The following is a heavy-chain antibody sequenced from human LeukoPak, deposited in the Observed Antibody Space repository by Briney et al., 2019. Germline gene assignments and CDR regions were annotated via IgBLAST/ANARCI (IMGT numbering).Heavy chain of an antibody. Sequence: GGSLRLSCAASGFTVSSNYMSWVRQAPGKGLEWVANIKQDGSEKYYVDSVKGRFTISRDNAKNSLYLQMNSLRAEDTAVYYCARGPPNMGYYYYMDVWGKGTTVTVSS. CDR2: IKQDGSEK. V-gene: IGHV3-7*01. J-gene: IGHJ6*03. CDR3: ARGPPNMGYYYYMDV. CDR1: GFTVSSNY. D-gene: IGHD2/OR15-2a*01.